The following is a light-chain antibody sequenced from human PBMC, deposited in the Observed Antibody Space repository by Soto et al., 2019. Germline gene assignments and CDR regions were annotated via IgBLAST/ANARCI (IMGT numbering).Light chain of an antibody. CDR3: QQRSDWPPT. Sequence: EIVLTQSPATLSLSPGERATLYCRASQSVGSYLAWFQQTPGQAPRLLIYDTSNRATGIPARFSGSGSGTDFTLTISSLETEDFAVYYCQQRSDWPPTFGQGTRLEIK. J-gene: IGKJ5*01. V-gene: IGKV3-11*01. CDR1: QSVGSY. CDR2: DTS.